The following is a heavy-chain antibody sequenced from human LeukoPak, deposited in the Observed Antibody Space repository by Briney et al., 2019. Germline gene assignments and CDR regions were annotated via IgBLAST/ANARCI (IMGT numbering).Heavy chain of an antibody. CDR2: ISSSGSII. Sequence: GGSLRLSCAASGFTFTDYYMSWIRQAPGKGLEWVSCISSSGSIIHYADSLRGRFTISRDNAKNSLYLQMNSLRAEDTAVYYCAELGITMIGGVWGKGTTVTISS. CDR3: AELGITMIGGV. CDR1: GFTFTDYY. D-gene: IGHD3-10*02. J-gene: IGHJ6*04. V-gene: IGHV3-11*04.